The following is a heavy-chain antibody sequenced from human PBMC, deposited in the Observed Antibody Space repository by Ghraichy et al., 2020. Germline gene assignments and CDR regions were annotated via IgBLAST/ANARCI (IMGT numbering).Heavy chain of an antibody. D-gene: IGHD1-1*01. V-gene: IGHV4-30-2*01. J-gene: IGHJ4*02. CDR3: ARAVYSGTTSPFDY. CDR1: GGSISSGGYS. Sequence: SQTLSLTCAVSGGSISSGGYSWSWIRQPPGKGLEWIGYIYHSGSTYYNPSLKSRVTISVDRSKNQFSLKLSSVTAADTAVYYCARAVYSGTTSPFDYWGQGTLVTVSS. CDR2: IYHSGST.